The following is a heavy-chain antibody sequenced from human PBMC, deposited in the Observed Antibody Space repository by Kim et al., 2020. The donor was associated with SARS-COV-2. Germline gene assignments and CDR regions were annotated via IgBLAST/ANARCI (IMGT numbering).Heavy chain of an antibody. CDR2: IYYSGST. V-gene: IGHV4-39*01. D-gene: IGHD3-3*01. Sequence: IYYSGSTYYNPTLKSRVTISVDTSKNRCSLKLSSVTAADTAVYYCARTYEWGQGTLVTVSS. J-gene: IGHJ4*02. CDR3: ARTYE.